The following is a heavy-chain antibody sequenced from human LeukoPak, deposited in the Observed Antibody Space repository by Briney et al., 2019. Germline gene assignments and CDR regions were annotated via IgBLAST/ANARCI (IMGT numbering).Heavy chain of an antibody. CDR3: ARQVGAHPVLDY. J-gene: IGHJ4*02. CDR2: ISSSSSYI. CDR1: GFTFSSYS. Sequence: GGSLRLSCAASGFTFSSYSMNCVRQAPGKGLEWVSSISSSSSYIYYADSVKGRFTISRDNAKNSLYLQMNSLRAEDTAVYYCARQVGAHPVLDYWGQGTLVTVSS. D-gene: IGHD1-26*01. V-gene: IGHV3-21*01.